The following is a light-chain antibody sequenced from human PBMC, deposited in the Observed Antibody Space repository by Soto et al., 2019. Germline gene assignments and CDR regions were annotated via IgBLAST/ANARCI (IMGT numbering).Light chain of an antibody. CDR3: QSYDSSLSGSHVV. CDR2: GNS. Sequence: QSVLTQPPSASGAPGQRVTISCTGSSSNIGAGYDVHWYQQLPGTAPKLLIYGNSNRPSGVPDRFSGSKSGTSASLAITGLQAEDEADYYCQSYDSSLSGSHVVFGGGTKLTVL. J-gene: IGLJ2*01. V-gene: IGLV1-40*01. CDR1: SSNIGAGYD.